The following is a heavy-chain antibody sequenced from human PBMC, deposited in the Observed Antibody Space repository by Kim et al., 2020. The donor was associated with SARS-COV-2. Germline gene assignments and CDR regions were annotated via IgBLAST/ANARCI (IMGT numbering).Heavy chain of an antibody. V-gene: IGHV4-30-4*01. CDR3: ARGDIVVVPAAVSR. Sequence: SETLSLTCTVSGGSISSGDYYWSWIRQPPGKGLEWIGYIYYSGSTYYNPSLKSRITISVDTSKNQFSLKLSSVTAADTAVYYCARGDIVVVPAAVSRWGQGTLVTVSS. D-gene: IGHD2-2*01. CDR1: GGSISSGDYY. J-gene: IGHJ4*02. CDR2: IYYSGST.